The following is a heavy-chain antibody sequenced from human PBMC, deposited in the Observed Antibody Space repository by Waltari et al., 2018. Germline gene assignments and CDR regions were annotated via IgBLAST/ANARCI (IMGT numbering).Heavy chain of an antibody. D-gene: IGHD6-13*01. CDR1: GYSFTSYW. Sequence: EVQLVQSGAEVKKPGESLKISCKGSGYSFTSYWSGWVRQRPGNGLEWMGIFYPVDADTSYSPSFQGKVTISADKSISTAYLQWSSLKASDTAMYYCAGLGPSSWDRVFDYWGQGTLVTVSS. CDR2: FYPVDADT. V-gene: IGHV5-51*03. J-gene: IGHJ4*02. CDR3: AGLGPSSWDRVFDY.